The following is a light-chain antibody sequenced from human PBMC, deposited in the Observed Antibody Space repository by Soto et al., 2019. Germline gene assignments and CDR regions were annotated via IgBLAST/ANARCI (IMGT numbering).Light chain of an antibody. CDR2: DAS. CDR1: QSISSW. CDR3: QQYNSYCWT. J-gene: IGKJ1*01. Sequence: DIQMTESPSTLSASVGDRVTITCRASQSISSWLAWYQQKPVKAPKLLIYDASSLESGVPSRFSGSGSGTEFTLTISSLQPDDFATYYCQQYNSYCWTFGQGTKVDIK. V-gene: IGKV1-5*01.